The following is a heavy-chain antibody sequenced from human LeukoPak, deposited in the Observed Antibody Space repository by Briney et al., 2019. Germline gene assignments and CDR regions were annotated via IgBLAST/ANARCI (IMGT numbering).Heavy chain of an antibody. CDR1: GFTFSSYA. Sequence: GSLRLSCAASGFTFSSYAMSWVRQAPGKGLEWVSAISGSGGSTYYADSVKGRFTISRDNSKNTLYLQMNSLRAEDTAVYYCAKDSEPSITIFGVVITFDYWGQGTLVTVSS. J-gene: IGHJ4*02. V-gene: IGHV3-23*01. CDR2: ISGSGGST. CDR3: AKDSEPSITIFGVVITFDY. D-gene: IGHD3-3*01.